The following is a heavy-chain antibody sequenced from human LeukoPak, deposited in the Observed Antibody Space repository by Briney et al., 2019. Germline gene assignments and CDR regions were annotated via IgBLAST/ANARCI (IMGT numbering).Heavy chain of an antibody. CDR3: ARVIRYSSSLGFDY. CDR2: IYHSGST. V-gene: IGHV4-59*12. CDR1: GDSISRYY. J-gene: IGHJ4*02. Sequence: SETLSLTCTVSGDSISRYYWSWIRQPPGKGLEWIGYIYHSGSTYYNPSLKSRVTISVDRSKNQFSLKLSSVTAADTAVYYCARVIRYSSSLGFDYWGQGTLVTVSS. D-gene: IGHD6-6*01.